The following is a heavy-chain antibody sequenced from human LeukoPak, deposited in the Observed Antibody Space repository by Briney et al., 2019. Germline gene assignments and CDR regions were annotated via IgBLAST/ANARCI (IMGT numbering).Heavy chain of an antibody. CDR1: GGSISSYY. V-gene: IGHV4-59*01. CDR3: ARDAPSGVFDY. CDR2: IYYSGST. J-gene: IGHJ4*02. D-gene: IGHD5-12*01. Sequence: PSETLSLTCTVSGGSISSYYWSWVRQPPGKGLEWIGYIYYSGSTNYNPSLKSRVTISVDTSKNQFSLKLSSVTAADTAVYYCARDAPSGVFDYWGQGTLVTVSS.